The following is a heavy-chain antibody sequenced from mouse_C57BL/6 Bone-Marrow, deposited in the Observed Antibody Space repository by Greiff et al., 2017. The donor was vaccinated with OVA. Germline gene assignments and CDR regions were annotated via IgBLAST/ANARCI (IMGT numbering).Heavy chain of an antibody. CDR2: IHPNSGST. CDR3: ARSRGKDDSSNY. Sequence: VQLQQSGAELVKPGASVKLSCKASGYTFTSYWMHWVKQRPGQGLEWIGMIHPNSGSTNYNEKFKSKATLTVDKSTSKAYMQLSSLTSEDSAVYYCARSRGKDDSSNYWGQGTTLTVSS. V-gene: IGHV1-64*01. CDR1: GYTFTSYW. D-gene: IGHD3-2*02. J-gene: IGHJ2*01.